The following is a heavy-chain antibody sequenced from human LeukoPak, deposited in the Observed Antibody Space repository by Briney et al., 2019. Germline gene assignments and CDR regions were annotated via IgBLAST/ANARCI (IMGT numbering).Heavy chain of an antibody. V-gene: IGHV5-51*01. D-gene: IGHD3-22*01. CDR3: AKSRSGYHFDY. CDR1: GYSFTSYW. CDR2: IYPGDSDT. Sequence: GESLKISCQGSGYSFTSYWIGWVREMPGKGLEWMGIIYPGDSDTRYSPSFQGQVTISADKSISTAYLQWSSLKTSDTAMYFCAKSRSGYHFDYWGQGTLVTVSS. J-gene: IGHJ4*02.